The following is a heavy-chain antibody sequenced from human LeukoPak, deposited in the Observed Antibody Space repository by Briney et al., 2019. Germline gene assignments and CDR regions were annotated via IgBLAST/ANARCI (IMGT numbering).Heavy chain of an antibody. Sequence: GASAKVSCKASGYTSTSYYMHWVRQAPGQGLEWMGIINPSGGSTSYAQKFQGRVTMTRDTSTSTVYMELSSLRSEDTAVYYCARDEVGYCSSTSCRPYYYYYGMDVWGKGTTVTVSS. CDR3: ARDEVGYCSSTSCRPYYYYYGMDV. V-gene: IGHV1-46*01. D-gene: IGHD2-2*01. CDR1: GYTSTSYY. J-gene: IGHJ6*04. CDR2: INPSGGST.